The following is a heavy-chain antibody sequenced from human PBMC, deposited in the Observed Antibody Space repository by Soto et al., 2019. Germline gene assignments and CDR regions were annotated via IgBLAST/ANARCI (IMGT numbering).Heavy chain of an antibody. CDR1: GGSFSGYY. CDR3: ARDKGSGPRGYFDY. CDR2: INHSGST. Sequence: SETLSLTCAVYGGSFSGYYWSWIRQPPGKGLEWIGEINHSGSTNYNPSLKSRVTISVDTSKNQCSLKLTTVTAADTAVYYCARDKGSGPRGYFDYWGQGTLVTSPQ. J-gene: IGHJ4*02. V-gene: IGHV4-34*01. D-gene: IGHD6-19*01.